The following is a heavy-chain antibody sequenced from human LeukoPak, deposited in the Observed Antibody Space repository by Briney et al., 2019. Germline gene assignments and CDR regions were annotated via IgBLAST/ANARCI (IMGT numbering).Heavy chain of an antibody. D-gene: IGHD1-26*01. CDR1: GFTFSSYW. J-gene: IGHJ4*02. Sequence: GGSLRLSCAASGFTFSSYWMNWVRQAPGKGLEWVASIKQDGSEKYYVDSVKGRFTISRDNAKNSLYLQMNSLRAEDTAVYYCARDGTSIVGSLDYWGQGTLVTVSS. CDR3: ARDGTSIVGSLDY. V-gene: IGHV3-7*05. CDR2: IKQDGSEK.